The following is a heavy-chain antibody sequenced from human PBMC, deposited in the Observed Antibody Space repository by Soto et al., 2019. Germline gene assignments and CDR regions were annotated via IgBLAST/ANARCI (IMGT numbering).Heavy chain of an antibody. D-gene: IGHD3-10*01. CDR2: INPNSGGT. CDR3: ARYRWFGETTGTFYYGMDV. V-gene: IGHV1-2*04. CDR1: GYTFTGYY. Sequence: ASVKASCKASGYTFTGYYMHWVRQAPGQGLEWMGWINPNSGGTNYAQKFQGWVTMTRDTSISTAYMELSRLRSDDTAVYYCARYRWFGETTGTFYYGMDVWGQGTTVTVSS. J-gene: IGHJ6*02.